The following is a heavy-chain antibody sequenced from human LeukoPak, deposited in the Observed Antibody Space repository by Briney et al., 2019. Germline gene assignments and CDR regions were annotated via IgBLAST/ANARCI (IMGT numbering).Heavy chain of an antibody. V-gene: IGHV3-23*01. CDR2: ISGSGGGT. D-gene: IGHD5-24*01. Sequence: PGGSLRLSCAASGFTFRSLSMNWVRQAPGKGLEWVSTISGSGGGTYYADSVKGRFTVSRDNSKNTLYLQMNSLTADDTAVYYCAKDKAGDAYRYFGYWGQGTLVAVSS. CDR1: GFTFRSLS. J-gene: IGHJ4*02. CDR3: AKDKAGDAYRYFGY.